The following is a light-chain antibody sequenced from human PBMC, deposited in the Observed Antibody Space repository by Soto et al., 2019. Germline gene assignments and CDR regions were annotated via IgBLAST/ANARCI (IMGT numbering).Light chain of an antibody. CDR3: LQYHTYPWT. Sequence: IRMTQSPSSLSASTGDTVTITCRAIQSFTNYLAWYQQKPGEAPKLLIHTVFILQTGVPSRFSGSGSGTDFTLTISYLQSEDFATYYCLQYHTYPWTFGQGTKVEI. J-gene: IGKJ1*01. CDR1: QSFTNY. V-gene: IGKV1-8*01. CDR2: TVF.